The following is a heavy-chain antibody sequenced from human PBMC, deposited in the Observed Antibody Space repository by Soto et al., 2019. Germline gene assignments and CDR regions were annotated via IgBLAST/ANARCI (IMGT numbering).Heavy chain of an antibody. D-gene: IGHD2-15*01. J-gene: IGHJ4*02. CDR3: ARGVYCSGGSCYPGPIGY. CDR2: MNPNSGNT. V-gene: IGHV1-8*01. Sequence: GASVKVSCKASGYTFTSYDINWVRQATGQGIEWMGWMNPNSGNTGYAQKFQGRVTMTRNTSISTAYMELSSLRSEDTAVYYCARGVYCSGGSCYPGPIGYWGQGTLVTVSS. CDR1: GYTFTSYD.